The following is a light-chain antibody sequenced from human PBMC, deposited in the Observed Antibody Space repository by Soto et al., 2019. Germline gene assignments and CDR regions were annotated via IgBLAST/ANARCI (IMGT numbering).Light chain of an antibody. J-gene: IGLJ3*02. V-gene: IGLV2-14*01. CDR3: YSYTTTSTWV. Sequence: QSALTQPASVSGSPGQSITISCTGTSSDVGGYKFVSWYQHHPGKAPKLMVYEVSDRPSGVSNRFSGSKSGNTASLTISGLQAEDEADYYCYSYTTTSTWVFGGGTQLTVL. CDR1: SSDVGGYKF. CDR2: EVS.